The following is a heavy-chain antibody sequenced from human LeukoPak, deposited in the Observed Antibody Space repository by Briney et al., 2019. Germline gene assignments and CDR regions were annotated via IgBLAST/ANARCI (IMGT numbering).Heavy chain of an antibody. CDR2: ISGSGDTT. Sequence: GASLRLSCAASGFTFSSYAMSWVRQAPGKGLEWVSTISGSGDTTYYADSVKGRFTISRDNSKNTLYLQMNSLRVEDTAVYYCAKGKGSSSGAFDIWGQGTMVTVSS. V-gene: IGHV3-23*01. D-gene: IGHD2-2*01. CDR1: GFTFSSYA. J-gene: IGHJ3*02. CDR3: AKGKGSSSGAFDI.